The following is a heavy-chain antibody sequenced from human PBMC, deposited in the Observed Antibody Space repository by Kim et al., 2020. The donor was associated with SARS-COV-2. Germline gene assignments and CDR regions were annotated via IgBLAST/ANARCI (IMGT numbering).Heavy chain of an antibody. V-gene: IGHV2-70*01. J-gene: IGHJ6*02. Sequence: KYYSTSLKTRLTISKDTAKYQVCLTMTNVDPVDTATYYCARVDTAMVGMDVWGQGTTVTVSS. CDR2: K. CDR3: ARVDTAMVGMDV. D-gene: IGHD5-18*01.